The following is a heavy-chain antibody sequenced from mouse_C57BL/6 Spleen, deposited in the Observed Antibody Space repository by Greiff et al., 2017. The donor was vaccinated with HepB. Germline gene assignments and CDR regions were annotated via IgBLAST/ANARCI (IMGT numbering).Heavy chain of an antibody. J-gene: IGHJ1*03. CDR2: IYPGDGDT. CDR1: GYAFSSSW. Sequence: QVQLKESGPELVKPGASVKISCKASGYAFSSSWMNWVKQRPGKGLEWIGRIYPGDGDTNYNGKFKGKATLTADKSSSTAYMQLSSLTSEDSAVYFCARNYDYDGVYWYFDVWGTGTTVTVSS. D-gene: IGHD2-4*01. CDR3: ARNYDYDGVYWYFDV. V-gene: IGHV1-82*01.